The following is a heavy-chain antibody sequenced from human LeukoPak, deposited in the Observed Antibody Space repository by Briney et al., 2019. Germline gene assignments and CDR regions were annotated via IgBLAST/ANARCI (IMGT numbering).Heavy chain of an antibody. J-gene: IGHJ4*02. CDR1: GFTFSNYS. CDR2: ISSSSNTI. V-gene: IGHV3-48*01. D-gene: IGHD6-19*01. CDR3: ARDFGARGWLDY. Sequence: GGSLRLSCAASGFTFSNYSMNWVRQAPGKRLEWVSYISSSSNTIYYADSVKGRFTISRVNAQNSLYLQMNSLRAEDTAVYYCARDFGARGWLDYWGQGTLVTVSS.